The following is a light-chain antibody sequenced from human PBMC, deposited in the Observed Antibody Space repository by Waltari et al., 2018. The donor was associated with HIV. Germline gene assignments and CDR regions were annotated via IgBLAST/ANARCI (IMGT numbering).Light chain of an antibody. V-gene: IGKV4-1*01. J-gene: IGKJ1*01. CDR1: RSSLFSSKNRNY. CDR3: QPFFSLPAT. Sequence: DIVMTQSPDSLAVSRGEGATMSCRFGRSSLFSSKNRNYLALYQHKSGQQPKLPGSWASPLESGVAERFSGNGSGTAFTLTISSLQAQHVAVLYCQPFFSLPATFGQGTKVQI. CDR2: WAS.